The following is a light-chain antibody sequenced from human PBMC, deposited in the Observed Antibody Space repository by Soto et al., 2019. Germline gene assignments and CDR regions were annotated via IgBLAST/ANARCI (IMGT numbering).Light chain of an antibody. J-gene: IGKJ4*01. Sequence: EIVMTQTQLSLPVTPGEPASISCRSSQSLLDSDDGNTYLDWYLQKPGQSPQLLIYTVSYRASGVPDRFSGSGSGTDFTLKISRVEAEDVGVYYCMQRIEFPLTFGGGTKVDIK. CDR1: QSLLDSDDGNTY. CDR2: TVS. CDR3: MQRIEFPLT. V-gene: IGKV2-40*01.